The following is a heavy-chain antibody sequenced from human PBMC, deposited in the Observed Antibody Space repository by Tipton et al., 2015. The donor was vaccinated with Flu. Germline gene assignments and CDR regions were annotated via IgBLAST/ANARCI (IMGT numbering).Heavy chain of an antibody. CDR2: IYHSGST. V-gene: IGHV4-4*02. J-gene: IGHJ5*02. D-gene: IGHD6-6*01. CDR3: ARDTREGSSANNWFDP. CDR1: GGSISTYYW. Sequence: TLSLTCAVSGGSISTYYWWSWVRQPPGKGLEWIGEIYHSGSTNYNPSLKSRVTISVDTSQKQVSLKLSSVTAADTAVYYCARDTREGSSANNWFDPWGQGILVTVSS.